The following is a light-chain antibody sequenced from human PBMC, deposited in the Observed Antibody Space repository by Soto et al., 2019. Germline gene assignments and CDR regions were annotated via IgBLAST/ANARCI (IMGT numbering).Light chain of an antibody. V-gene: IGKV3-15*01. J-gene: IGKJ1*01. Sequence: EIVMTQSPATLSVSPGDRATLSCRASQSVSSDLAWYQHKPGQAPRLLIYGATTRATDIPARFSGSGSGTEFTLTISSLQSEDFALYYCQLYNNWPPWTFGQGTKVE. CDR2: GAT. CDR1: QSVSSD. CDR3: QLYNNWPPWT.